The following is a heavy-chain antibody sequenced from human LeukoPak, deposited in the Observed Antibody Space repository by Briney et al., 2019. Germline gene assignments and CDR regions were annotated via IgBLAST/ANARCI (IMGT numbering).Heavy chain of an antibody. D-gene: IGHD6-13*01. Sequence: GGSLRLSCTASGFTFGDYAMSWFRQAPGKGLEGVGFIRSKAYGGTTEYVASVKGRFTISRDDYKSIAYLQMTSLKTEDTAVYYCTREQGWSSRWGYWGQGTLVTVSS. CDR2: IRSKAYGGTT. CDR1: GFTFGDYA. CDR3: TREQGWSSRWGY. V-gene: IGHV3-49*03. J-gene: IGHJ4*02.